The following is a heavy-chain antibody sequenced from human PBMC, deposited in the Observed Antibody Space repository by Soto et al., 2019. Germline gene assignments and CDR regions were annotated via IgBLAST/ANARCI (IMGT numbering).Heavy chain of an antibody. CDR2: IKQDGSEK. J-gene: IGHJ6*02. V-gene: IGHV3-7*01. CDR3: ARLRGYSYGYYYYYGMDV. D-gene: IGHD5-18*01. Sequence: PGGSLRLSCAASGFTFSSYWMSWVRQAPGKGLEWVANIKQDGSEKYYVDSVKGRFTISRDNAKNSLYLQMNSLRAEDTAVYYCARLRGYSYGYYYYYGMDVWGQGTTVTVSS. CDR1: GFTFSSYW.